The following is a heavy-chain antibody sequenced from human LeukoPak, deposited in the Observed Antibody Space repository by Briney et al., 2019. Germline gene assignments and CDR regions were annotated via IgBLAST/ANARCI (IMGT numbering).Heavy chain of an antibody. V-gene: IGHV3-48*04. J-gene: IGHJ4*02. CDR3: ATDSPETAAFDY. CDR2: IVGSSSNI. CDR1: GFSFSTYS. Sequence: EGSLRLSCTASGFSFSTYSMDWVRQAPGKGLEWVSYIVGSSSNIYYADSVKGRFTISRDNAKNSLYLQMDSLRAEDTAVYYCATDSPETAAFDYWGQGTLVTVSS. D-gene: IGHD1-1*01.